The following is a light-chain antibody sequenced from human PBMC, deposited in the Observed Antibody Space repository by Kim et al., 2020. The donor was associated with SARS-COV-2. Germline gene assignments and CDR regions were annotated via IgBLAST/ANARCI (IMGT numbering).Light chain of an antibody. Sequence: GQGVTISCSGSSSNIGINFVYWYQQLPRTAPKLLIYRNNQRPSGVPDRFSGSKSGTSGSLAISGLRSEDEADYYCAAWDDSLSGVLFGGGTQLTVL. CDR1: SSNIGINF. CDR2: RNN. J-gene: IGLJ2*01. V-gene: IGLV1-47*01. CDR3: AAWDDSLSGVL.